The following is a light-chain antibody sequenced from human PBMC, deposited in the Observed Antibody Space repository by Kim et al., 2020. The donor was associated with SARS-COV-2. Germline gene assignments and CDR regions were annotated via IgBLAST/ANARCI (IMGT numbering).Light chain of an antibody. CDR3: QQSYSTPRT. CDR2: AAS. Sequence: AAVESRVTITSRASQNITTYLILYQQKPGKAPKLLIYAASSLQSGVPSRFSGSGSGADFTLNISSLQPEDFATYYCQQSYSTPRTFGQGTKVDIK. V-gene: IGKV1-39*01. CDR1: QNITTY. J-gene: IGKJ1*01.